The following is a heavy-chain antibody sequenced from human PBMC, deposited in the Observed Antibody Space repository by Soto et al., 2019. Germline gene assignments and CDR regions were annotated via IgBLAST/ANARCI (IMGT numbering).Heavy chain of an antibody. CDR3: ARSVDSSGRYYYGMDV. J-gene: IGHJ6*02. Sequence: GESLKISCKGSGYSFTSYWIGWVRQMPGKGLEWMGIIYPGDSDTRYSPSFQGQVTISADKSISTAYLQWSSLKASDTAMYYCARSVDSSGRYYYGMDVWGQGTTVTVSS. CDR1: GYSFTSYW. V-gene: IGHV5-51*01. D-gene: IGHD3-22*01. CDR2: IYPGDSDT.